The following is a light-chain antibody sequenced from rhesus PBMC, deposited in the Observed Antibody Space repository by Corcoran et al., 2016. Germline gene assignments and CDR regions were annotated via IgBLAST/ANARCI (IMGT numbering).Light chain of an antibody. V-gene: IGKV1-33*02. J-gene: IGKJ3*01. CDR3: PQGYSTPFT. CDR2: AAY. Sequence: DIQMSQSPSSLSASVGDKVTITCRVSQGISDALAWFQQNPGKAPNLLIYAAYTLESGVPSRFRGSRSGTDFTLTISSLQPEDFATYYCPQGYSTPFTFGPGTKLDIK. CDR1: QGISDA.